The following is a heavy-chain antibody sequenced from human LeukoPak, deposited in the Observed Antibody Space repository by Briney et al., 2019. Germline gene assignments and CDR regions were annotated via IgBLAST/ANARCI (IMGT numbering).Heavy chain of an antibody. CDR3: ARGEVEMPTTLVTLGY. V-gene: IGHV1-2*02. Sequence: GASVKVSCKASGYTFTGYYIHWVRQAPGQGLEWMGWINANSGGTNYAQKFQGRVTTSRDTSITTAYMELSRLRSDDTAVYYCARGEVEMPTTLVTLGYWGQGTLVTVSS. J-gene: IGHJ4*02. CDR1: GYTFTGYY. D-gene: IGHD5-24*01. CDR2: INANSGGT.